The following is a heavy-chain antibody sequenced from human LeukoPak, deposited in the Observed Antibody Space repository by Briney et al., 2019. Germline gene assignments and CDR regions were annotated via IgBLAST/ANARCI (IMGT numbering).Heavy chain of an antibody. Sequence: GLLRLSCVAAGFTFAYYVISCGRPAAGGGLWLACRIYENSGSTRYADSVKGRFTISRDNAKNSLYLQMNSLRPEDTAFYYCARDGGWYKRGLDYYYYYMDVWGKGTTVTISS. CDR3: ARDGGWYKRGLDYYYYYMDV. D-gene: IGHD6-19*01. V-gene: IGHV3-20*04. J-gene: IGHJ6*03. CDR1: GFTFAYYV. CDR2: IYENSGST.